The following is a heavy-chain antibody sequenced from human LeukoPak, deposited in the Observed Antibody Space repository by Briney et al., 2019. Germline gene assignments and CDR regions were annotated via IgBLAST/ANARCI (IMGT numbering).Heavy chain of an antibody. V-gene: IGHV4-31*03. J-gene: IGHJ4*02. D-gene: IGHD2-15*01. CDR3: ARVLMAYCSGGSCSTSPFFDY. Sequence: SETLSLTCTVSGGSISSSNYYWSWIRQHPGKGLEWIGYVYYSGSTYYSPSLKSRVTISVDTSKNQFSLKLSSVTAADTAVYYCARVLMAYCSGGSCSTSPFFDYWGQGTLVTVSS. CDR2: VYYSGST. CDR1: GGSISSSNYY.